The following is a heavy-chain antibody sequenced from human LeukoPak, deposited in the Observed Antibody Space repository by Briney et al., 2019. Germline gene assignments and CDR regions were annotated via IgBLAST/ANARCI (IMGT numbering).Heavy chain of an antibody. CDR1: GYTLTELS. D-gene: IGHD3-9*01. J-gene: IGHJ4*02. CDR3: ATLNYDILAGYLYYFDY. CDR2: FDTEDGET. V-gene: IGHV1-24*01. Sequence: ASVKASCKVSGYTLTELSMHWVRQAPGKGLEWMGGFDTEDGETIYARKFQGRVTMTEDTSTDTAYMELSSLRSEDTAVYYCATLNYDILAGYLYYFDYWGQGTLVTVSS.